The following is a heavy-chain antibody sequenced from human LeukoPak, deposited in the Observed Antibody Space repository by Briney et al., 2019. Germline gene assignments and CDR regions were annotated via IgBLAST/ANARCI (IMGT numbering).Heavy chain of an antibody. CDR2: IYYSGST. D-gene: IGHD2-8*01. J-gene: IGHJ3*02. CDR3: ARDTNKDAFDI. V-gene: IGHV4-30-4*02. Sequence: PSETLSLTCTVSGGSISSGDYYWSWIRQPPGKGLEWIGYIYYSGSTYYNPSLKSRVTISVDTSKNQFSLRLSSVTAADTAVYYCARDTNKDAFDIWGQGTMVTVSS. CDR1: GGSISSGDYY.